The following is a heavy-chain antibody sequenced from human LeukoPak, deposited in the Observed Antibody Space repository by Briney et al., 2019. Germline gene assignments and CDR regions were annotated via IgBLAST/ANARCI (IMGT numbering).Heavy chain of an antibody. CDR3: AKQVGSGYGTDYFDY. V-gene: IGHV3-21*04. D-gene: IGHD5-12*01. CDR1: GFTFSSYS. Sequence: PGGSLRLSCAASGFTFSSYSMNWVRQAPGKGLEWVSSISSSSSYIYYADSVKGRFTISRDNAKNSLYLQMNSLRAEDMAIYYCAKQVGSGYGTDYFDYWGQGTLVTVSS. CDR2: ISSSSSYI. J-gene: IGHJ4*02.